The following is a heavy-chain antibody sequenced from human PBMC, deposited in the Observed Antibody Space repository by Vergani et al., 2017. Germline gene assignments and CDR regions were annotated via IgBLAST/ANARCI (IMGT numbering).Heavy chain of an antibody. Sequence: EVQLVQSGAEVKKPGESLKISCKGSGYSFTSYWIGWVRQMPGKGLEWMGIIYPGDSDTRYSPSFQGQVTTSADKSVSTAYLQWSSRKASNTAMYYCAELYSSSTSCYVCDYWGQGTLVTVSS. V-gene: IGHV5-51*03. J-gene: IGHJ4*02. CDR1: GYSFTSYW. CDR2: IYPGDSDT. CDR3: AELYSSSTSCYVCDY. D-gene: IGHD2-2*01.